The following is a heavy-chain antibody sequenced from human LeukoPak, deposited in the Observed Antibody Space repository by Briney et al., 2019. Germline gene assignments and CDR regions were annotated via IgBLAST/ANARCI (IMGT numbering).Heavy chain of an antibody. CDR2: ISAYNGNT. V-gene: IGHV1-18*01. J-gene: IGHJ4*02. D-gene: IGHD5-24*01. Sequence: ASVKVSCKASGYTFTSYGISWVRQAPGQGLEWMGWISAYNGNTNYAQKLQGRVTITRDTSASTAYMELSSLRSEDTAVYYCAVEMATGGYYFDYWGQGTLVTVSS. CDR3: AVEMATGGYYFDY. CDR1: GYTFTSYG.